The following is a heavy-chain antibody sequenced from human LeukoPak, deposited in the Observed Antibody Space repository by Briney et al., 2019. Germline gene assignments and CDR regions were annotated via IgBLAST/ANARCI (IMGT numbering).Heavy chain of an antibody. D-gene: IGHD2-15*01. CDR3: ARGRSGDPYFDY. CDR2: IYSGGST. J-gene: IGHJ4*02. CDR1: GFTVSSNY. Sequence: PGVSLRLSCAASGFTVSSNYMSWVRQAPGKGLEWVSVIYSGGSTYYADSVKGRFTISRDNSKNTLYLQMNSLRAEDTAVYYCARGRSGDPYFDYWGQGTLVTVSS. V-gene: IGHV3-66*01.